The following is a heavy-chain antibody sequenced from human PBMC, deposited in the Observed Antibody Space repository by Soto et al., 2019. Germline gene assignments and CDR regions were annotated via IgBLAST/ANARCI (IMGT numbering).Heavy chain of an antibody. V-gene: IGHV3-30*04. CDR2: ISFDGSSK. D-gene: IGHD1-20*01. CDR3: ARLPGPLASVPYLYPLGIRESTSAVHI. Sequence: QMQLVQSGGGVFQPGRSLRLSCAASGFTFSHYPMHWFRQAPAKGLEWVAVISFDGSSKFYADSVKSRFTISKDNSQNPPYRQTNDLRHEATTVYHSARLPGPLASVPYLYPLGIRESTSAVHIWGDGDTVTVSA. J-gene: IGHJ6*04. CDR1: GFTFSHYP.